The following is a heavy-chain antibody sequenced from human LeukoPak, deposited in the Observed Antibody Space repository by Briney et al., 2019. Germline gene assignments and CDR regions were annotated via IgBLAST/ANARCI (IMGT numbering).Heavy chain of an antibody. CDR3: ARAGPSSSWHQFDY. J-gene: IGHJ4*02. D-gene: IGHD6-13*01. CDR1: GFTVSRNY. Sequence: PGRSLRLSCAASGFTVSRNYMSWVRQAPGKGLEWVSVIYSGGRTYYSDSVKGRFTISRDNSKNTLYLQMNSLRAEDTAVYYCARAGPSSSWHQFDYWGQGTLVTVSS. CDR2: IYSGGRT. V-gene: IGHV3-66*01.